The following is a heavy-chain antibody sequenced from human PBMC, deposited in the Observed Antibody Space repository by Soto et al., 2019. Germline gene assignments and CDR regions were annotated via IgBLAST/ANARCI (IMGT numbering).Heavy chain of an antibody. V-gene: IGHV1-2*02. Sequence: GASVKVSCKASGYTFTSYGINWVRQAPGQGLEWMGWINPNSGGTNYAQKFQGRVTMTRDTSISTAYMELSRLRSDDTAVYYCAREPPAVRFYYYYGMDVWGQGTTVTVSS. CDR3: AREPPAVRFYYYYGMDV. CDR1: GYTFTSYG. J-gene: IGHJ6*02. D-gene: IGHD4-4*01. CDR2: INPNSGGT.